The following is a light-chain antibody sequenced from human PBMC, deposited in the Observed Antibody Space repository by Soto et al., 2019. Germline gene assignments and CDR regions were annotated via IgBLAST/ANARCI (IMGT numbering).Light chain of an antibody. J-gene: IGKJ4*01. V-gene: IGKV3-15*01. CDR3: QQYKNWPPLT. CDR2: GAI. Sequence: EIVMTQSPATLSVSPGETATLSCRASQSVSYNLAWYQQKPGQGPSLLIYGAITRATGIPARFSGSGSGTEFTLTISSLQSEDFALYYCQQYKNWPPLTFGGGTKVEIK. CDR1: QSVSYN.